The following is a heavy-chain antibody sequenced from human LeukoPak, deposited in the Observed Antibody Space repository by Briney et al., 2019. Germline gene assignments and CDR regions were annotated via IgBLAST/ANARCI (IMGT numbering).Heavy chain of an antibody. V-gene: IGHV3-11*03. CDR1: GFTFSDYY. CDR3: ARHLVSPYFDY. CDR2: ISSSSSYT. J-gene: IGHJ4*02. Sequence: GGTLRLSCAASGFTFSDYYMSWIRQAPGKGLEWVSYISSSSSYTNYANSVKGRFTISRDNAKNSLFLQMNSLRAEDTAVYYCARHLVSPYFDYWGQGTLVTVSS. D-gene: IGHD5/OR15-5a*01.